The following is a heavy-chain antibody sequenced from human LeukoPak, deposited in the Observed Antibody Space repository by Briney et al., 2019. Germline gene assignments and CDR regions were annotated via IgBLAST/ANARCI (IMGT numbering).Heavy chain of an antibody. V-gene: IGHV5-51*01. J-gene: IGHJ4*02. CDR2: IYPGDSDT. CDR3: ARRGSNYEFDY. D-gene: IGHD4-11*01. CDR1: GYSFTSYW. Sequence: GESLKISCEGSGYSFTSYWIGWVRQMPGKDLEWMGIIYPGDSDTRYSPSFLGQVTISVDKSISTAYLQWSSLKASDTAMYYCARRGSNYEFDYWGQGTLVTVSS.